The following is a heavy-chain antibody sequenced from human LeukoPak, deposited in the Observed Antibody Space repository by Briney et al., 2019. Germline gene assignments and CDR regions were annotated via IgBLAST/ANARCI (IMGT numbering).Heavy chain of an antibody. Sequence: ASVKVSCKASGGTFSSYAINWVRQATGQGLEWMGWMNPNSGNTGYAQKFQGRVTMTRNTSISTAYMELSSLRSEDTAVYYCARPNSGSYAHGAFDIWGQGTMVTVSS. J-gene: IGHJ3*02. V-gene: IGHV1-8*02. CDR3: ARPNSGSYAHGAFDI. D-gene: IGHD1-26*01. CDR1: GGTFSSYA. CDR2: MNPNSGNT.